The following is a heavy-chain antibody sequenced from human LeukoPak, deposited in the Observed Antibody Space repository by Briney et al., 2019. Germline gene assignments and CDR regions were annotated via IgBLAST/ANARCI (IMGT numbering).Heavy chain of an antibody. CDR2: IIPIFGTV. J-gene: IGHJ4*02. D-gene: IGHD1-26*01. V-gene: IGHV1-69*06. Sequence: ASVKVSCKASGDIFSNYPITWVRQAPGQGLEWMGRIIPIFGTVNYAQKFQGRVTIIADKSTSTAYMELSSLRSEDTAVYYCASGRWELRGGYFDYWGQGTLVTVSS. CDR1: GDIFSNYP. CDR3: ASGRWELRGGYFDY.